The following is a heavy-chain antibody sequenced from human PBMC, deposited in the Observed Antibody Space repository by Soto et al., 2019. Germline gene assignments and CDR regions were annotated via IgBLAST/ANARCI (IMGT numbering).Heavy chain of an antibody. J-gene: IGHJ3*02. CDR3: GKDFSGYNHGVRAFEI. Sequence: EVQLVESGGGFVQPGRSLTLDCATSGFTFQNFAMHWVRQAPGKGLIWVSSINWNSRTMLYADSVKGRFTISRDNATSSLYLQMNSLRVEDTALYYCGKDFSGYNHGVRAFEIWGQGTMVTVSS. CDR2: INWNSRTM. CDR1: GFTFQNFA. V-gene: IGHV3-9*01. D-gene: IGHD5-18*01.